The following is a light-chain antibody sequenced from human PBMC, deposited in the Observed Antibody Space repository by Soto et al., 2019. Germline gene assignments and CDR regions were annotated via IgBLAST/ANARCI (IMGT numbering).Light chain of an antibody. Sequence: EIVLTQSPATLSVSPWERATLSCRASQSVSSNLAWYQQKPGQAPRLLIYGASSRATGIPDRFSGSGSGTDFTLTISRLEPEDFAVYYCQQYGSSPLFTFGPGTKVDIK. V-gene: IGKV3-20*01. J-gene: IGKJ3*01. CDR1: QSVSSN. CDR3: QQYGSSPLFT. CDR2: GAS.